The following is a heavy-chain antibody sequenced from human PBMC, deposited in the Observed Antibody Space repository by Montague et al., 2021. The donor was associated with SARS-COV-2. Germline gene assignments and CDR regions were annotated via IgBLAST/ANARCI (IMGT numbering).Heavy chain of an antibody. J-gene: IGHJ3*02. D-gene: IGHD2-15*01. CDR3: ARGDGVVVAAPYI. V-gene: IGHV4-31*03. Sequence: TLSLTCTVSGGSISNGGYYCSWIRQHPGKGLEWIGYMYDRGSTYYNPSLTSRVTMSLDTSKNQFSLKLSSVTAADTAVYYCARGDGVVVAAPYIWGQGTMVTVSS. CDR1: GGSISNGGYY. CDR2: MYDRGST.